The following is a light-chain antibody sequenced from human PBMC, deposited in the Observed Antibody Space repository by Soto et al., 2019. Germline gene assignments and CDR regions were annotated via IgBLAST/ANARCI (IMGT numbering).Light chain of an antibody. V-gene: IGKV1-5*03. CDR2: KTS. CDR3: QQSRV. CDR1: QSISSW. J-gene: IGKJ3*01. Sequence: DIQMTQSPSTLSASVGDRVTITFRASQSISSWLAWYQQKPGKAPKLLIYKTSSLKSGVPSRFSGSGSGTEFTLTISSLQADDFATYYCQQSRVFGPGTKVDI.